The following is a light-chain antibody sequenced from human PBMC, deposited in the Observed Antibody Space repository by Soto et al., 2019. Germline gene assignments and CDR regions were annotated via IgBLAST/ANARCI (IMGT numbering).Light chain of an antibody. J-gene: IGKJ4*01. V-gene: IGKV3-15*01. CDR3: QQYNNWPPLT. Sequence: ASQSVSSNLAWYQQKPGQAPRLLIHGASTRATGIPARFSGSGSGTEFTLTISSLQSEDFAVYYCQQYNNWPPLTFGGGTKVDIK. CDR2: GAS. CDR1: QSVSSN.